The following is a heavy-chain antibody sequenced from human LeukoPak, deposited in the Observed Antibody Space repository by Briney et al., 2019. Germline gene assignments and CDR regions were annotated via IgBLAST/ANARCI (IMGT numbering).Heavy chain of an antibody. V-gene: IGHV4-59*01. J-gene: IGHJ4*02. CDR1: GGSISSYY. CDR3: AAAADFGYFDY. D-gene: IGHD6-13*01. CDR2: IYYSGSA. Sequence: PSETLSLTCTVSGGSISSYYWSWLRQPPGKGREWIGYIYYSGSANYNPSLKSRVTISVDTSKNQFSLKLSSVTAADTAVYYCAAAADFGYFDYWGQGTLVTVSS.